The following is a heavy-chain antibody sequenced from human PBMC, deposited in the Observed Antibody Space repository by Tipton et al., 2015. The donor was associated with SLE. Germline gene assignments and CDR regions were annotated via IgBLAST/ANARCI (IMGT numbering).Heavy chain of an antibody. V-gene: IGHV3-33*01. CDR3: VRGGKGLDS. D-gene: IGHD4-23*01. Sequence: SLRLSCAASGFTFSSYGMHWVRQAPGEGLEWVAFIRYDGSNKYYADSVKGRFTISRDNAKKSLFLQMHSLRVEDTAVCYCVRGGKGLDSWGQGILVTVSS. J-gene: IGHJ4*02. CDR1: GFTFSSYG. CDR2: IRYDGSNK.